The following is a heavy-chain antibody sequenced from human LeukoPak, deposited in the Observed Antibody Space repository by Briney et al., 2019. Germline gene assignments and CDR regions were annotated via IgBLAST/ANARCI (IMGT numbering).Heavy chain of an antibody. D-gene: IGHD3-3*01. CDR2: IRYDGSNK. J-gene: IGHJ4*02. CDR1: GFTFSSYG. Sequence: TGGSLRLSCAASGFTFSSYGMHWVRQAPGKGLEWVAFIRYDGSNKYYADSVKGRFTISRDNSKNTLYLQMNSLRAEDTAVYYCAKDDRSSVDFWSGYDADYWGQGTLVTVSS. V-gene: IGHV3-30*02. CDR3: AKDDRSSVDFWSGYDADY.